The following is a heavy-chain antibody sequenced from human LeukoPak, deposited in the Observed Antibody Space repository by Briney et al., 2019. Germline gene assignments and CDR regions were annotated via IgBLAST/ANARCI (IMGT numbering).Heavy chain of an antibody. CDR2: ISIGGSTI. J-gene: IGHJ4*02. D-gene: IGHD6-13*01. CDR3: ARDPGYGHSWPNLFDY. CDR1: GFTFSSYE. V-gene: IGHV3-48*03. Sequence: QPGGSLRLSCAASGFTFSSYEMNWVRQAPGKELEWVSYISIGGSTIYYADSVKGRFTISRDNAKNSLYLQMDSLRAADTAVYFCARDPGYGHSWPNLFDYWGQGTLVTVSS.